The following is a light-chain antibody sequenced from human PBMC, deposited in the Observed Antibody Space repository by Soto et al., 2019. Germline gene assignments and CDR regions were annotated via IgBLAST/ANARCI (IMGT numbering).Light chain of an antibody. CDR2: DAS. CDR1: QNINTY. Sequence: EIVLTQSPATLSLSLGEGATLSCRASQNINTYLVWYQQKPGQTPRLLIYDASKRATGIPDRFSGSGSGTDFTLSISSLAPEDFALYYCQQRSSWPRVFGGGTKVEI. CDR3: QQRSSWPRV. V-gene: IGKV3-11*01. J-gene: IGKJ4*01.